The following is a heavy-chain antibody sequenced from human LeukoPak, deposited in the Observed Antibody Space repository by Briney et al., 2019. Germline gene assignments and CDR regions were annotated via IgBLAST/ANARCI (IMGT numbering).Heavy chain of an antibody. J-gene: IGHJ4*02. D-gene: IGHD3-3*01. CDR2: FYYSGST. CDR1: GGSISCYY. CDR3: ARGGDDFWSGYLYTFDY. Sequence: SETLSLTCTVSGGSISCYYWRWIRQPPGKGLEWIGYFYYSGSTNYNPSLKSRVTIPVDTSKNQFSLKLSSVTAADTAVYYCARGGDDFWSGYLYTFDYWGQGTLVTVSS. V-gene: IGHV4-59*01.